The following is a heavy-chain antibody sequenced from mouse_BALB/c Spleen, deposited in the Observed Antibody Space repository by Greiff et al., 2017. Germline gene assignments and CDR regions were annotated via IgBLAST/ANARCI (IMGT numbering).Heavy chain of an antibody. D-gene: IGHD2-1*01. CDR2: ISYSGST. J-gene: IGHJ3*01. V-gene: IGHV3-2*02. CDR1: GYSITSDYA. CDR3: AREGVIYYGAWFAY. Sequence: EVMLVESGPGLVKPSQSLSLTCTVTGYSITSDYAWNWIRQFPGNKLEWMGYISYSGSTSYNPSLKSRISITRDTSKNQFFLQLNSVTTEDTATYYCAREGVIYYGAWFAYWGQGTLVTVSA.